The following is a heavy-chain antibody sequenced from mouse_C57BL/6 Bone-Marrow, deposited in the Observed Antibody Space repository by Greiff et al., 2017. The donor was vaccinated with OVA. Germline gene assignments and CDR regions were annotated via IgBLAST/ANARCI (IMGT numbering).Heavy chain of an antibody. CDR3: ARETLYYYNYFDY. V-gene: IGHV5-16*01. CDR2: INYDGSST. CDR1: GFTFSDYY. D-gene: IGHD1-1*02. Sequence: EVKVVESEGGLVKPGGSMKLSCTASGFTFSDYYMAWVRQVPEKGLEWVANINYDGSSTYYLDSLKSRFIISRDNAKNILYLQMSSLKSEDTATYYCARETLYYYNYFDYWGQGTTLTVSS. J-gene: IGHJ2*01.